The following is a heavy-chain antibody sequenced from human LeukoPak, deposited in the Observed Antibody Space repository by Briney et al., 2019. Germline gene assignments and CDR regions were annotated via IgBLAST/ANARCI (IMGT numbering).Heavy chain of an antibody. CDR2: ISGSGGST. J-gene: IGHJ4*02. D-gene: IGHD6-19*01. CDR1: GFTFSSYA. CDR3: AKVRGQAVAGYFDY. Sequence: GGSLRLSCAASGFTFSSYAMSWVCQAPGKGLEWVSSISGSGGSTYYADSVKGQFTISRDNSKNTLYLHVNSLRVEDTAIYYCAKVRGQAVAGYFDYWGQGTLVTVSS. V-gene: IGHV3-23*01.